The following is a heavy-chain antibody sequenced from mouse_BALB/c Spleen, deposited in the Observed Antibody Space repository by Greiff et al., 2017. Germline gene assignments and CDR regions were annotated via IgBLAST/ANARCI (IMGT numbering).Heavy chain of an antibody. CDR3: ARIGEGSAMDY. V-gene: IGHV8-11*01. Sequence: QVTLKESGPGILQPSQTLSLTCSFSGFSLSTYGIGVGWIRQPSGKGLEWLAHIWWNDNKYYNTALKSRLTISKDTSNNQVFLKIASVDTADTATYYCARIGEGSAMDYWGQGTSVTVSS. J-gene: IGHJ4*01. CDR2: IWWNDNK. CDR1: GFSLSTYGIG.